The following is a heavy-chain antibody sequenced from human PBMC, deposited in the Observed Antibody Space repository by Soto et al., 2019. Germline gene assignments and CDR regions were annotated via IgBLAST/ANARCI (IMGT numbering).Heavy chain of an antibody. J-gene: IGHJ4*02. CDR2: MSGSGGST. Sequence: EVQLLESGGGLVQPGGSLRLSCAASGFTFSSYAMSWVRQAPGKGLEWVSAMSGSGGSTYYADSVKGRFTISRDKSKNTLYLQMNSLRAEDTAVYYCAKEGGDYGLAAPFDYWGQGTLVTVSS. V-gene: IGHV3-23*01. CDR3: AKEGGDYGLAAPFDY. CDR1: GFTFSSYA. D-gene: IGHD4-17*01.